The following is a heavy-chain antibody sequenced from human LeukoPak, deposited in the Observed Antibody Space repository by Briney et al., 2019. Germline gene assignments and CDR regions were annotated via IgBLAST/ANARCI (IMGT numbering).Heavy chain of an antibody. CDR2: ISGSGGST. Sequence: GGSLRLSCTASGFTFRSYAMSWVRQAPGKGLEWVSTISGSGGSTYYADSVKGRFTISRDNSKNTLYLQMTSLRAEDTAVYYCARGPNYDILTGWRKTHNAFDIWGQGTMVTVSS. D-gene: IGHD3-9*01. CDR1: GFTFRSYA. V-gene: IGHV3-23*01. CDR3: ARGPNYDILTGWRKTHNAFDI. J-gene: IGHJ3*02.